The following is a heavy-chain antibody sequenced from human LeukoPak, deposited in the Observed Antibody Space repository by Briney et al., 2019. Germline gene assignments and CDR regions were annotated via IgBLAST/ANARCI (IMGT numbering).Heavy chain of an antibody. CDR1: GFTFSSYS. J-gene: IGHJ4*02. CDR3: ARDRCSTTCCYDTY. V-gene: IGHV3-21*01. CDR2: ISSSSSYI. Sequence: PGGSLRLSCAASGFTFSSYSMNWVRQAPGKGLEWVSSISSSSSYIYYADSVKGRFTISRDNAKNSLYLQMNSLRAEDTAVYYCARDRCSTTCCYDTYWGQGTLVTVSS. D-gene: IGHD2-2*01.